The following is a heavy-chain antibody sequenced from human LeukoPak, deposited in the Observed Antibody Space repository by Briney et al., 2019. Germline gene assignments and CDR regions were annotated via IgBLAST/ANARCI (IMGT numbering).Heavy chain of an antibody. Sequence: ASETLSLTCTVSGGSISSSSYYWGWIRQPPGKGLEWIGSIYYSGSTYYNPSLKSRVTISVDTSKNQFSLKLSSVTAADTAVYYCARYYYDSSGQLFDYWGKGTLVTVSS. CDR1: GGSISSSSYY. D-gene: IGHD3-22*01. CDR3: ARYYYDSSGQLFDY. V-gene: IGHV4-39*07. CDR2: IYYSGST. J-gene: IGHJ4*02.